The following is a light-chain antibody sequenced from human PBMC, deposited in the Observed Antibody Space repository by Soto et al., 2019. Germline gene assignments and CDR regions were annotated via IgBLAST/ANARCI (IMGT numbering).Light chain of an antibody. CDR1: SSDVGGYNY. J-gene: IGLJ1*01. CDR2: EVS. V-gene: IGLV2-14*01. Sequence: QSVLTQPASVSGSPGQSITISCTGTSSDVGGYNYVSWYQQHPGKAPKLMIYEVSNRPSGVSSRFSDSKSGNTASLTISGLQAEDEADYYCSSYTSSSTLYVFGTGTKLTVL. CDR3: SSYTSSSTLYV.